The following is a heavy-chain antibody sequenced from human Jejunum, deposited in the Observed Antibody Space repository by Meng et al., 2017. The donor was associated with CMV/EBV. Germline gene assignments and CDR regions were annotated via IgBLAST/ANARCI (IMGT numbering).Heavy chain of an antibody. J-gene: IGHJ4*02. D-gene: IGHD3-9*01. CDR1: GFTFRSYG. CDR3: AKGQYYDIFTGYFDY. V-gene: IGHV3-23*01. Sequence: GFTFRSYGMSWVRQAPGKGLEWVSVISGSGGSTYYADSVKGRFTISRDNSKITLYLQMNSLRAEDTAVYYCAKGQYYDIFTGYFDYWGPGTVVTVSS. CDR2: ISGSGGST.